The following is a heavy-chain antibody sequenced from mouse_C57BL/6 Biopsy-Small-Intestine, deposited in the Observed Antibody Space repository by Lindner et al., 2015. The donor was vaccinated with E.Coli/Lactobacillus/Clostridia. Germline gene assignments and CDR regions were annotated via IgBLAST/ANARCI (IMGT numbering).Heavy chain of an antibody. D-gene: IGHD2-3*01. CDR2: ILPGNGNS. Sequence: VQLQESGTELMNPGASVRLSCKATGYTFTGYWVGWVKQRPGHGLEWIGEILPGNGNSNFNTRFEGKATFTADTSSNTAYMQLSSLTPDDSAIYYCAIRPDGYYVPNWYFGVWGTGTTVTVS. V-gene: IGHV1-9*01. CDR1: GYTFTGYW. CDR3: AIRPDGYYVPNWYFGV. J-gene: IGHJ1*03.